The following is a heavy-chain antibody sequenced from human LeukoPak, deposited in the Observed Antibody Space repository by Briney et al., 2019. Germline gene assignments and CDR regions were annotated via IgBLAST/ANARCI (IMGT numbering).Heavy chain of an antibody. D-gene: IGHD2-15*01. CDR3: AREAATLDY. Sequence: GGSLRLSCAASGFTLSSYSMNWVRQAPGKGLQWVSSISSRTTLIYYADSLKGRFTISRDNAKNSLYLQMNSLRAEDTAVYYCAREAATLDYWGQGTLVTVSS. CDR1: GFTLSSYS. V-gene: IGHV3-21*01. J-gene: IGHJ4*02. CDR2: ISSRTTLI.